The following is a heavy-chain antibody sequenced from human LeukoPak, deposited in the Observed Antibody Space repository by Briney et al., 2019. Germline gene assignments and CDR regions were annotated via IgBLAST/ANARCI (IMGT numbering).Heavy chain of an antibody. D-gene: IGHD2-15*01. CDR1: GFTFSSYW. CDR2: INSDGSST. V-gene: IGHV3-74*01. J-gene: IGHJ4*02. Sequence: PGGSLRLSCAASGFTFSSYWMHWVRQAPGKGLVWVSRINSDGSSTSYADSVKGRFTISRDNSKNTVYLQMNSLRAEDTAIYYCAKDLSRPDCSGGACYPFACWGQGTLVAVSS. CDR3: AKDLSRPDCSGGACYPFAC.